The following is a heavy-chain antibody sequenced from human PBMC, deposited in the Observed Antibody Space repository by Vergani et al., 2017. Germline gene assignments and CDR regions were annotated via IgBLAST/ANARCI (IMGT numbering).Heavy chain of an antibody. V-gene: IGHV4-39*07. CDR3: ASGVRYCSSTSCYTFYYDYMDV. J-gene: IGHJ6*03. D-gene: IGHD2-2*02. CDR1: GGSISSSSYY. CDR2: IYYSGST. Sequence: QLQLQESGPGLVKPSETLSLTCTVSGGSISSSSYYWGWIRQPPGKGLEWIGSIYYSGSTYYNPSLKSRVTISVDTSKNQFSLKLSSVTAADTAVYYCASGVRYCSSTSCYTFYYDYMDVWGKGTTVTVSS.